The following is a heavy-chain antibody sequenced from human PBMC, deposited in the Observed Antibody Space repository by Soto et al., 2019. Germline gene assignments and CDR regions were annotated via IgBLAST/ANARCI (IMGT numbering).Heavy chain of an antibody. Sequence: QVQLQESGPGLVKPSGTLSLTCAVSGGSISSTKWWSWVRQPPGKGLEWIGEVDHSGSTKYNPSLKSRVTISVDNSKNQFSLKLSSVTAADTAVYYCATRPPGIAAALDQWGQGTLVTVSS. CDR3: ATRPPGIAAALDQ. V-gene: IGHV4-4*02. CDR2: VDHSGST. D-gene: IGHD6-13*01. CDR1: GGSISSTKW. J-gene: IGHJ5*02.